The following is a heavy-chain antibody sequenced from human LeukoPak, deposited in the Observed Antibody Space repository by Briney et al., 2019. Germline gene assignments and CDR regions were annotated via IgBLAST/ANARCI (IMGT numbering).Heavy chain of an antibody. D-gene: IGHD3-22*01. Sequence: SETLSLTCTVSGYSISSGYYWGWIRQPPGKGLEWIGSIYHSGSTYYNPSLKSRVTISVDTSKNQFSLRLRSVTAADTAVYYCARVGSSGPTKGIGAFDIWGQGTMVTVSS. J-gene: IGHJ3*02. CDR3: ARVGSSGPTKGIGAFDI. CDR2: IYHSGST. V-gene: IGHV4-38-2*02. CDR1: GYSISSGYY.